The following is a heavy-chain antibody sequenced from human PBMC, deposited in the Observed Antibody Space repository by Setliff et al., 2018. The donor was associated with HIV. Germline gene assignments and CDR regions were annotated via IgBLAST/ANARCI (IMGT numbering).Heavy chain of an antibody. CDR1: GGSISDSSYY. CDR3: ARDSNAPYFQH. V-gene: IGHV4-39*02. J-gene: IGHJ1*01. D-gene: IGHD1-1*01. CDR2: IYFTGST. Sequence: PSETLSLTCTVYGGSISDSSYYWGWIRQPPGKGLEWIGSIYFTGSTYSNPSLESRVTISVDTSKSQFSLKLNSVTAADTAVYYCARDSNAPYFQHWGQGTLVTVSS.